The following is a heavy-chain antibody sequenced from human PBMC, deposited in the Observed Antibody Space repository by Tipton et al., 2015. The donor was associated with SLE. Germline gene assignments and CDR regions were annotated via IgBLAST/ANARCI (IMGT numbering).Heavy chain of an antibody. CDR2: INNSGSN. D-gene: IGHD3-10*01. J-gene: IGHJ4*02. CDR1: GGSFSGYY. Sequence: TLSLTCAVYGGSFSGYYWCWIRQPPGKGLEWIGEINNSGSNNYNPSLKSRVTRSVDTSKNQFSLKLSSVTATDTAVCSCARHYWGSDYWGQGTLVTVSS. V-gene: IGHV4-34*01. CDR3: ARHYWGSDY.